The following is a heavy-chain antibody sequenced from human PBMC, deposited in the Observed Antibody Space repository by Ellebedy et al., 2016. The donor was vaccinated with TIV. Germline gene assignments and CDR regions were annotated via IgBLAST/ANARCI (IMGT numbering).Heavy chain of an antibody. CDR1: GFTFSSYW. Sequence: GGSLRLXCAASGFTFSSYWMHWVRQAPGKGLEWVANINQDGSEIHYVDSVKGRFTISRDNAENSLYLQMNSLRAQDTAAYYCARAIGSGSSYWGQGTLVTVSS. CDR3: ARAIGSGSSY. D-gene: IGHD3-22*01. J-gene: IGHJ4*02. V-gene: IGHV3-7*01. CDR2: INQDGSEI.